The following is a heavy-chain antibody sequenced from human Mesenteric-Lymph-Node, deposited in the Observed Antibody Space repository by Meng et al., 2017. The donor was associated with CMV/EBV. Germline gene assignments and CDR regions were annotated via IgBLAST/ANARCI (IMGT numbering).Heavy chain of an antibody. Sequence: GGSLRLSCAASGFTFSDYYMSWIRQAPGKGLEWVSAISGSGDSTYYADSAKGRFTISRDNSKNTLYLQMNSLRAEDTAVYYCARRVVRELYFDYWGQGTLVTVSS. D-gene: IGHD3-10*01. J-gene: IGHJ4*02. CDR2: ISGSGDST. V-gene: IGHV3-23*01. CDR1: GFTFSDYY. CDR3: ARRVVRELYFDY.